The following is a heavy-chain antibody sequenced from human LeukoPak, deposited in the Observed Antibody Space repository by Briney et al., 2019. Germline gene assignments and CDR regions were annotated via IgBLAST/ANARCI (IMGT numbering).Heavy chain of an antibody. CDR1: GGSISSGSYY. J-gene: IGHJ4*02. V-gene: IGHV4-61*02. Sequence: PSETLSLTCTVSGGSISSGSYYWSWIRQPAGKGLEWIGRIYTSGSTNCNPSLKSRVTISVDTSKNQFSLKLSSVTAADTAVYYCASIFRGDILTGYSERHYWGQGTLVTVSS. CDR3: ASIFRGDILTGYSERHY. D-gene: IGHD3-9*01. CDR2: IYTSGST.